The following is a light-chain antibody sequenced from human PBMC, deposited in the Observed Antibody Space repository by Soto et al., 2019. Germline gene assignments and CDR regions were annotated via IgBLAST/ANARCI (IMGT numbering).Light chain of an antibody. CDR2: QVT. CDR1: GXDIATFNY. J-gene: IGLJ1*01. V-gene: IGLV2-14*01. CDR3: NSYSSTSFYV. Sequence: QSVLAQPASMSGSPGQSITISCTGSGXDIATFNYVSWYQQYPGKAPKLLIYQVTSRASGVSHRFSGSKSGNTAALTISGLQPEDEAEYYCNSYSSTSFYVFGTGTKGTVL.